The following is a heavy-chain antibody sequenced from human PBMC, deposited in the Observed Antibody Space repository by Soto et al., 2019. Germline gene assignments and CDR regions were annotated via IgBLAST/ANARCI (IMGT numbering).Heavy chain of an antibody. Sequence: GLEWMGWINAGNGNTKYSQKFQGRVTITRDTSASTAYMELSSLRSEDTAVYYCARANGGKFDRRGYSHNWFDPWGQGTLVIVSS. D-gene: IGHD5-18*01. CDR3: ARANGGKFDRRGYSHNWFDP. V-gene: IGHV1-3*01. CDR2: INAGNGNT. J-gene: IGHJ5*02.